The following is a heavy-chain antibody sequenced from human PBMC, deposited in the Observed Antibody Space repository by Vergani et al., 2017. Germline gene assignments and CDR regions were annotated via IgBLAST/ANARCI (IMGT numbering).Heavy chain of an antibody. D-gene: IGHD4-17*01. CDR1: GFTFSSYS. CDR3: ARDSDYGDYVGDY. Sequence: EVQLVESGGGLVKPGGSLRLSCAASGFTFSSYSMNWVRQAPGKGLEWVSSISSSSSYIYDADSVKGRFTISRDNAKNSLYLQMNSLRAEDTAVYYCARDSDYGDYVGDYWGQGTLVTVSS. J-gene: IGHJ4*02. CDR2: ISSSSSYI. V-gene: IGHV3-21*01.